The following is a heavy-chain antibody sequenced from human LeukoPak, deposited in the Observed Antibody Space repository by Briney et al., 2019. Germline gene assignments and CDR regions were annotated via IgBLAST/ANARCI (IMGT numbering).Heavy chain of an antibody. J-gene: IGHJ4*02. D-gene: IGHD6-13*01. CDR3: AKTTALGSSWSPFDY. CDR2: IHPRDSET. CDR1: GYSFTSYW. V-gene: IGHV5-51*01. Sequence: GESLKISCKASGYSFTSYWIGWVRQMPGKGLEWMGIIHPRDSETRYSPSFQGQVTMSADKSITTASLQWSSLKASDTAMYYCAKTTALGSSWSPFDYWGQGTLVTVSS.